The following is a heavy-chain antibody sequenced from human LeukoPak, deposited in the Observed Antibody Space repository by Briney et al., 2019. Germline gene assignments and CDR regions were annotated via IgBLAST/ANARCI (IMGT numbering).Heavy chain of an antibody. CDR3: ARGPYYGSGSSMVSY. V-gene: IGHV4-61*01. CDR1: VGSVSSGSYY. Sequence: SETLSLTCTFSVGSVSSGSYYWIWIRQPPGKGLEWIGYIYYSGSTNYNPSLKSRVTISVDTSKNQFSLKLSSVTAADTAVYYCARGPYYGSGSSMVSYWGQGTLVTVSS. D-gene: IGHD3-10*01. CDR2: IYYSGST. J-gene: IGHJ4*02.